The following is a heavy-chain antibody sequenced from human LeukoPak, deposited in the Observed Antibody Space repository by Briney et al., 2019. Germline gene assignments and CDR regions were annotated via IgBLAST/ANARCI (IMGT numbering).Heavy chain of an antibody. J-gene: IGHJ4*02. D-gene: IGHD3-22*01. CDR1: GGTFSSYA. CDR2: IIPILGIA. CDR3: AHQLNYYDSSGFDY. Sequence: ASVKVSCKASGGTFSSYAISWVRQAPGQGLEWMGRIIPILGIANYAQKFQGRVTITADKSTSTAYMELSSLRSEDTAVYYCAHQLNYYDSSGFDYWGQGTLVTVSS. V-gene: IGHV1-69*04.